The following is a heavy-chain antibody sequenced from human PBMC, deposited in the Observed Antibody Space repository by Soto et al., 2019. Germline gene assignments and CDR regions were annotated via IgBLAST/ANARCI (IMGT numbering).Heavy chain of an antibody. CDR1: GDSLRRGFHH. CDR2: IDTNGDT. D-gene: IGHD2-8*01. J-gene: IGHJ4*02. Sequence: QVQLQESGSGLLKPSQTLSLDCSVSGDSLRRGFHHWSWIRQTPWKGLQLIGYIDTNGDTHYDPSLRNRLNMSIVTTESRFSLKVTSVTAADTAVYYCARGTVYYCPNDKCGFFFDHWGQGALVTVTS. CDR3: ARGTVYYCPNDKCGFFFDH. V-gene: IGHV4-31*03.